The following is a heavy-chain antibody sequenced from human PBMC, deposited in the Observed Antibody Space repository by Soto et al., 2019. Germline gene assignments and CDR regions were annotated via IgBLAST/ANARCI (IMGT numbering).Heavy chain of an antibody. Sequence: QVQLVQSGAEVKKPGASVKVSCKASGYTFTSYGISWVRQAPGQGLEWMGWISAYTGNTNYAQKLQGRVTMTTDTPTSTASMELRSLRSADTAVYYCARDRGSYALDYWGQGTLVTVSS. D-gene: IGHD1-26*01. J-gene: IGHJ4*02. CDR1: GYTFTSYG. V-gene: IGHV1-18*01. CDR3: ARDRGSYALDY. CDR2: ISAYTGNT.